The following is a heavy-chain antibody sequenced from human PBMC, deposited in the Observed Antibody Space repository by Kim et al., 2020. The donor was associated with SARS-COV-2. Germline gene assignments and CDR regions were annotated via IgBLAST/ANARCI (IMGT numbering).Heavy chain of an antibody. D-gene: IGHD5-12*01. CDR1: GGSISSSSYY. Sequence: SETLSLTCTVSGGSISSSSYYWGWIRQPPGKGLEWIGSIYYSGSTYYNPSLKSRVTISVDTSKNQFSLKLSSVTAADTAVYYCARDAPSGYDSDYYGMDVWGQGTTVTVSS. J-gene: IGHJ6*02. CDR3: ARDAPSGYDSDYYGMDV. CDR2: IYYSGST. V-gene: IGHV4-39*07.